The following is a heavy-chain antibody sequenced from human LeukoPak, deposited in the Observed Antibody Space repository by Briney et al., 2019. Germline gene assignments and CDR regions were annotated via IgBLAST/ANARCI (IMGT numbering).Heavy chain of an antibody. CDR1: GYTFIDYY. J-gene: IGHJ4*02. CDR3: ARSLFVLVSSALGY. Sequence: ASVKVSCKASGYTFIDYYMLWVRQAPGQGLEWMGWINPNNGGTNYAQEFQGRVTMTRDTSISTAYMELSSLRSNDTAVYYCARSLFVLVSSALGYWGQGTLVTVSS. D-gene: IGHD2-2*01. CDR2: INPNNGGT. V-gene: IGHV1-2*02.